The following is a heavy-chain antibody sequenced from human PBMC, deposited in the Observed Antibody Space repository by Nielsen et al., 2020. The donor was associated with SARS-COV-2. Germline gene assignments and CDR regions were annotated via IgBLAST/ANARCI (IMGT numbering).Heavy chain of an antibody. V-gene: IGHV1-18*01. D-gene: IGHD3-3*01. CDR1: GYTFSSYG. CDR2: ISGYNGNT. CDR3: ARDVSITIFEMVRSHFDY. Sequence: ASVKVSCKASGYTFSSYGISWVRQAPGQGLEWMGWISGYNGNTNFPHKLQGRVTLTTGTSTNTAYMELRSLRSDDTAVYYCARDVSITIFEMVRSHFDYWGQGTLVTVSS. J-gene: IGHJ4*02.